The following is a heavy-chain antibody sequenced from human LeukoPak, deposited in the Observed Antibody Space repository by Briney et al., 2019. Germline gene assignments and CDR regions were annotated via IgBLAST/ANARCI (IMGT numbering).Heavy chain of an antibody. D-gene: IGHD2-2*01. Sequence: SQTLSLTCAISGDSVSSNGVTWNWIRQSPSRGLELLGRTYYRSTWYNDYAVSVRGRITVNPDTSKNQFSLHLNSVTPEDTAVYYCARRLTQYDCFDPWGQGILVTVSS. CDR3: ARRLTQYDCFDP. CDR1: GDSVSSNGVT. J-gene: IGHJ5*02. V-gene: IGHV6-1*01. CDR2: TYYRSTWYN.